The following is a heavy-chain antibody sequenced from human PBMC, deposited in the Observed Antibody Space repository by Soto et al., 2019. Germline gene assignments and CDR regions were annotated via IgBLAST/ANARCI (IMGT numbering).Heavy chain of an antibody. CDR3: ARLEGLATISYYFDF. V-gene: IGHV4-39*01. CDR2: IYYRGNA. Sequence: QLQLQESGPGLVKPSETLSLTCSVSDDSINSDKYYWGWIRQPPGKGLEWIGSIYYRGNAYYNPSLQTRVTISLNKSMSQFSLKLNSVTAADSAVYFCARLEGLATISYYFDFWGPGALVTVSS. J-gene: IGHJ4*02. CDR1: DDSINSDKYY. D-gene: IGHD3-9*01.